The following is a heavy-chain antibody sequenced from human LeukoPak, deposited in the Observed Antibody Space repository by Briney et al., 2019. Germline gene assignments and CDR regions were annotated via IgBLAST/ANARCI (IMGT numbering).Heavy chain of an antibody. CDR3: ARFSGSYRTGDYYYYYYMDV. CDR1: GFTFSSYW. J-gene: IGHJ6*03. D-gene: IGHD1-26*01. Sequence: GSLRLSCAASGFTFSSYWMHWVRQAPGKGLVWVSRINSDGSSTSYADSVKGRFTISRDNAKNTLYLQMNSLRAEDTAVYYCARFSGSYRTGDYYYYYYMDVWGKGTTVTVSS. V-gene: IGHV3-74*01. CDR2: INSDGSST.